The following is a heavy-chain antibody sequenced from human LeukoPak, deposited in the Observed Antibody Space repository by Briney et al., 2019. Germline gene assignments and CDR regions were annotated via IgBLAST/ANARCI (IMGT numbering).Heavy chain of an antibody. CDR2: ICGSGGST. J-gene: IGHJ4*02. CDR1: GFTFSSYA. Sequence: GGSLRLSCAASGFTFSSYAMSWVRQAPGKGLEWVSGICGSGGSTYYADSVKGRFNISRDNSKNTLYLQMNSLRGEDTAVYYCAKCGVVSGSNYYFDYWGQGTLVTVSS. CDR3: AKCGVVSGSNYYFDY. D-gene: IGHD1-26*01. V-gene: IGHV3-23*01.